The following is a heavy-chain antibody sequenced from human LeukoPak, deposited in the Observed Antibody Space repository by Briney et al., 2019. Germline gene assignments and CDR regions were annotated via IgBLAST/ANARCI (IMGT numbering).Heavy chain of an antibody. CDR2: IWYDGSNK. CDR1: GFTFSSYG. Sequence: HPGRPLRLSCAASGFTFSSYGMHWVRQAPGKGLEWVAVIWYDGSNKYYADSVKGRFTISRDNSKNTLYLQMNSLRAEDTAVYYCAKGHPVPYYMDVWGKGTTVTVSS. CDR3: AKGHPVPYYMDV. D-gene: IGHD6-6*01. V-gene: IGHV3-33*06. J-gene: IGHJ6*03.